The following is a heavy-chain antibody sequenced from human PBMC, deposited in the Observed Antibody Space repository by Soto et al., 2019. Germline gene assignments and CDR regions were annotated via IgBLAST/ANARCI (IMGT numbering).Heavy chain of an antibody. D-gene: IGHD3-22*01. Sequence: QLQLQESGPGLVKPSETLSLTCTVSGDSVTISDYYWGWIRQPPGKGLEWIGSIHYSGSTYYNPSLNSRVTISGDTSKKQCSLKLTSVTAADAAVYYCAAHDSGGYYAEYWGQGTLVTVSA. J-gene: IGHJ4*02. CDR1: GDSVTISDYY. CDR3: AAHDSGGYYAEY. CDR2: IHYSGST. V-gene: IGHV4-39*01.